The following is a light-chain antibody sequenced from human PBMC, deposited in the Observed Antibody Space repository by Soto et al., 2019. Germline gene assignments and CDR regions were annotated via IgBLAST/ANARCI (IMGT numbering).Light chain of an antibody. V-gene: IGLV2-14*01. CDR2: DVT. J-gene: IGLJ1*01. CDR3: SSYTSSSTYV. Sequence: QSVLTQPASVSGSPGQSVTISCTGTSSDVGGYDYVSWYQHHPGKAPKLVIYDVTYQPSGVSDRFSGSKSANTASLTISGLQAEDEADYYCSSYTSSSTYVFGTGTKLTVL. CDR1: SSDVGGYDY.